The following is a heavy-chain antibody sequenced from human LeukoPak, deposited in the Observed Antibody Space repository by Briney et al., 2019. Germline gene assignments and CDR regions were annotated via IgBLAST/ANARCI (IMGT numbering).Heavy chain of an antibody. Sequence: SGPTLVKPTETLTLTCTFSGFSLNTSGGGVAWILQATGKALEWLALISRDDDKRHRPSLKSRLTITKDTSKNQVALTLANLDPVDTATYYCAHTGSAHGDDWFDPWGQGTLVTVSS. CDR2: ISRDDDK. D-gene: IGHD7-27*01. V-gene: IGHV2-5*02. CDR3: AHTGSAHGDDWFDP. CDR1: GFSLNTSGGG. J-gene: IGHJ5*02.